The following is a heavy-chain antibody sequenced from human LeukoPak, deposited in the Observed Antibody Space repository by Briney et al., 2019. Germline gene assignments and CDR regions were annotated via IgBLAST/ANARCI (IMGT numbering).Heavy chain of an antibody. V-gene: IGHV3-23*01. D-gene: IGHD3-10*01. CDR1: GFTFSSYA. Sequence: GGSLRLSCAASGFTFSSYAMSWVRQAPGKGLEWVSAISGSGGSTYYADSVKGRFTISRDNSKNTLYLQMSSLRAEDTAVYYCAKLIDYGSGSSHPPDYWGQGTLVTVSS. CDR2: ISGSGGST. CDR3: AKLIDYGSGSSHPPDY. J-gene: IGHJ4*02.